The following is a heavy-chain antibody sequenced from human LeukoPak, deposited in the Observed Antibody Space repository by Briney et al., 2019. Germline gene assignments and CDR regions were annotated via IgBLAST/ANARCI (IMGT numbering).Heavy chain of an antibody. Sequence: GGFLRLSCAASGFTFDDYGMSWVRQAPGKGLEWVSGINWNGGSTGYADSVKGRFTISRDNAKNSLYLQMNSLRAEDTALYYCGRGYYLDYYYYYMDVWGKGTTVTVSS. V-gene: IGHV3-20*04. J-gene: IGHJ6*03. CDR2: INWNGGST. CDR1: GFTFDDYG. D-gene: IGHD3-22*01. CDR3: GRGYYLDYYYYYMDV.